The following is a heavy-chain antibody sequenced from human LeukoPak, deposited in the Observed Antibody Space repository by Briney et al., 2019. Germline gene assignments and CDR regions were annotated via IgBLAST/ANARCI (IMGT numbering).Heavy chain of an antibody. D-gene: IGHD2-15*01. CDR1: GFTVSSNY. J-gene: IGHJ4*02. Sequence: GGPLRLSCAASGFTVSSNYMSWVRQAPGKGLEWVSVIYSGGSTYYADSVKGRFTISRDNSKNTLYLQMNSLRAEDTAVYYCASPPRCSGGSCYSGIDYWGQGTLVTVSS. CDR3: ASPPRCSGGSCYSGIDY. V-gene: IGHV3-66*01. CDR2: IYSGGST.